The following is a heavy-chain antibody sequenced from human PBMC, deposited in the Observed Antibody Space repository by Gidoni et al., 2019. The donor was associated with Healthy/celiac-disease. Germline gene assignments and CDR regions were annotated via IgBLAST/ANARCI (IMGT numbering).Heavy chain of an antibody. D-gene: IGHD3-22*01. V-gene: IGHV3-72*01. Sequence: EVQLVESGGGLVQPGGSLRLSCAASGFTFSDHYMDWVRQAPGKGLEWGGRTRNKANSYTTEYAASVKGRFTISRDDSKNSLYLQMNSLKTEDTAVYYCARVNSSGYPQSGFDAFDIWGQGTMVTVSS. CDR3: ARVNSSGYPQSGFDAFDI. J-gene: IGHJ3*02. CDR2: TRNKANSYTT. CDR1: GFTFSDHY.